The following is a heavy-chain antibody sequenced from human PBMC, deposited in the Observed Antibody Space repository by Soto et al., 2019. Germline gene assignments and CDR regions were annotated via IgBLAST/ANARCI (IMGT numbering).Heavy chain of an antibody. CDR2: IIPIFGTA. V-gene: IGHV1-69*12. J-gene: IGHJ6*02. CDR3: ASNRELHYYDYGMDV. D-gene: IGHD1-7*01. Sequence: QVQLVQSGAEVKKPGSSVKVSCKASGGTFSSYAISWVRQAPGQGLEWMGGIIPIFGTANYAQKFQGRVRIXXDXYTXTAYMERSSLRAEDTAVYYCASNRELHYYDYGMDVWGQGTTVTVSS. CDR1: GGTFSSYA.